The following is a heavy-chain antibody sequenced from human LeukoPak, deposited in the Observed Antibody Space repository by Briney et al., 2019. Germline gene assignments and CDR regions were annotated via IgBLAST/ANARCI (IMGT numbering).Heavy chain of an antibody. J-gene: IGHJ4*02. Sequence: GGSLRLSCAASGFTFTSQALSWVRQAPGKGLEWVSSISSSSSYIYYADSVKGRFTISRDNAKNSLYLQMNSLRAEDTAVYYCARSSTVPNPDYWGQGTLVTVSS. V-gene: IGHV3-21*01. CDR2: ISSSSSYI. CDR3: ARSSTVPNPDY. CDR1: GFTFTSQA. D-gene: IGHD4-17*01.